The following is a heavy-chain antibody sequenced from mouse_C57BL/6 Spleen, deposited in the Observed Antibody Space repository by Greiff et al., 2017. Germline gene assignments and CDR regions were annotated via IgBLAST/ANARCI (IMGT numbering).Heavy chain of an antibody. J-gene: IGHJ4*01. CDR2: ISSGSSTI. V-gene: IGHV5-17*01. CDR1: GFTFSDYG. Sequence: DVKLMESGGGLVKPGGSLKLSCAASGFTFSDYGMHWVRQAPEKGLEWVAYISSGSSTIYYADTVKGRFTISRDNAKNTLFLQMTSLRSEDTAMYYGARNELDYDYDDAMDDWGQGTSVTVSS. D-gene: IGHD2-4*01. CDR3: ARNELDYDYDDAMDD.